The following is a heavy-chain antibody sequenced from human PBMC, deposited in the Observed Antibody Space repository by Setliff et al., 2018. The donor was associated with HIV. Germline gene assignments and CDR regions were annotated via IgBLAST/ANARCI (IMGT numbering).Heavy chain of an antibody. CDR3: ARGARTSVDWFDP. D-gene: IGHD1-7*01. J-gene: IGHJ5*02. CDR1: GGSISSGEYS. V-gene: IGHV4-31*03. Sequence: SETLSLTCTVSGGSISSGEYSWSWIRQHPGKGLEWLGYIYYSGTTYYNPSLKSRVTIAVDTSKNNFSLNLSSVTAAGTAVYFCARGARTSVDWFDPWGQGALGTVSS. CDR2: IYYSGTT.